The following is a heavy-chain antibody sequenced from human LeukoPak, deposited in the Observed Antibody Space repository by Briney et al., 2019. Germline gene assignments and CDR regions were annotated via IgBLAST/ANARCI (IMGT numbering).Heavy chain of an antibody. CDR2: ISWNSGSI. V-gene: IGHV3-9*01. Sequence: GGSLRLSCAASGFTFDDYAMHWVRQAPGKGLEWVSGISWNSGSIGYADSVKGRFTISRDNAKNSLYLQMNSLRAEDTAVYYCARDRHYYYMDVWGKGTTVTVSS. J-gene: IGHJ6*03. CDR3: ARDRHYYYMDV. CDR1: GFTFDDYA.